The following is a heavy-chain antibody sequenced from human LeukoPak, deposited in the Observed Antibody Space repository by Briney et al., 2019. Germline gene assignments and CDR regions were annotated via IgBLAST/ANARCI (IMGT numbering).Heavy chain of an antibody. D-gene: IGHD1-26*01. CDR2: INHSGST. CDR3: ARKSIVGANWFDP. CDR1: GDSISSSSYY. J-gene: IGHJ5*02. Sequence: SETLSLTCPVSGDSISSSSYYWSWIRQPPGKGLEWIGEINHSGSTNYNPSLKSRVTISVDRSKNQFSLKLSSVTAADTAVYYCARKSIVGANWFDPWGQGTLVTVSS. V-gene: IGHV4-39*07.